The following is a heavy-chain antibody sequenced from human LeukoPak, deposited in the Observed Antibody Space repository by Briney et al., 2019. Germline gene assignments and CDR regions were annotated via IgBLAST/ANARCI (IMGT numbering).Heavy chain of an antibody. CDR3: ARAYSSSWYYFDY. D-gene: IGHD6-13*01. CDR2: IYYSGST. V-gene: IGHV4-39*01. CDR1: GGSISSNSYY. J-gene: IGHJ4*02. Sequence: SETLSLTCTVSGGSISSNSYYWGWIRQPPGKGLEWIGSIYYSGSTYYNPSLKSRVTISVDTSKNQFSLKLSSVTAADTAVYYCARAYSSSWYYFDYWGQGTLVTVSS.